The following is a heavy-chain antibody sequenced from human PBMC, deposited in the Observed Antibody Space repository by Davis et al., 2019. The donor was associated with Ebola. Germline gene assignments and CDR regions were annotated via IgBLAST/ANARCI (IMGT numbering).Heavy chain of an antibody. Sequence: PGGSLRLSCAASGFTFSGSAMHWVRQASGKGLEWVGRIRSKANSYATAYAASVKGRFTISRDDSKNTAYLQMNSLKTEDTAVYYCTRLSVAGTRGGYYWGQGTLVTVSS. V-gene: IGHV3-73*01. J-gene: IGHJ4*02. CDR3: TRLSVAGTRGGYY. CDR1: GFTFSGSA. CDR2: IRSKANSYAT. D-gene: IGHD6-19*01.